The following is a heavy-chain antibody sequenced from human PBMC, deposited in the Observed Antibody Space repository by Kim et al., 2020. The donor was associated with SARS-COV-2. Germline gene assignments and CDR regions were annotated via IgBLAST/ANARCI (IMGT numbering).Heavy chain of an antibody. Sequence: SETLSLTCTVSGYSISSGYYWGWIRQPPGKGLEWIGSIYHSGSTYYNPSLKSRVTISVDTSKNQFSLKLSSVTAADTAVYYCARDDLYSGSYLGWFDPWGQGTLVTVSS. D-gene: IGHD1-26*01. CDR3: ARDDLYSGSYLGWFDP. CDR2: IYHSGST. V-gene: IGHV4-38-2*02. J-gene: IGHJ5*02. CDR1: GYSISSGYY.